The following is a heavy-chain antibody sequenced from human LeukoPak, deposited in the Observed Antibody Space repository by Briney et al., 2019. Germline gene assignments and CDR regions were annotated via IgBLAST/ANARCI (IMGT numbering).Heavy chain of an antibody. D-gene: IGHD2-8*01. CDR2: IGSSGHTI. Sequence: GGSLRLSCAASGFIFSDYYMTWICQAPGKGLEWVSYIGSSGHTIYYADSVKGRFTISRDNARNSLYLQMNSLRVEDTAVFYCARSGGAHGVDYWGQGTLVTVSS. V-gene: IGHV3-11*01. CDR3: ARSGGAHGVDY. CDR1: GFIFSDYY. J-gene: IGHJ4*02.